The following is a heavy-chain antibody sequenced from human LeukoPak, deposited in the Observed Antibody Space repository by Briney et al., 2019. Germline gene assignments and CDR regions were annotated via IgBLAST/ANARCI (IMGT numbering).Heavy chain of an antibody. D-gene: IGHD3-9*01. V-gene: IGHV3-73*01. J-gene: IGHJ3*02. CDR2: IRSKANSYAT. CDR3: TRHYDILTGYYGGAFDI. Sequence: GGSLRLSCAASGFTFSGSAMHWVRQASGKGLEWVGRIRSKANSYATAYAASVKGRFTISRDDSKDTAYLQMNSLKTEDTAVYYCTRHYDILTGYYGGAFDIWGQGTMVTVSS. CDR1: GFTFSGSA.